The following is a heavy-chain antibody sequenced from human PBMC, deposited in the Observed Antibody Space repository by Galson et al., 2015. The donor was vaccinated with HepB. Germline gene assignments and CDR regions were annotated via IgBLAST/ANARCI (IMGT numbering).Heavy chain of an antibody. Sequence: SVKVSCKASGSTFTSYAMNWVRQAPGQGLEWMGRINTNTGNPAYAQGFTGRFVFSLDTSVSTAYLQISSLEAEDTAVYYCARGISAAAAKYYFDFWGQGTLVTVSS. D-gene: IGHD6-13*01. CDR2: INTNTGNP. CDR3: ARGISAAAAKYYFDF. CDR1: GSTFTSYA. J-gene: IGHJ4*02. V-gene: IGHV7-4-1*02.